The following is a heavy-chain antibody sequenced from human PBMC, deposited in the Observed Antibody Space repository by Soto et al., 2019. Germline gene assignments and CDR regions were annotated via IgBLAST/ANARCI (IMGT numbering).Heavy chain of an antibody. CDR1: GGSITSSSYY. CDR2: IYYSGST. V-gene: IGHV4-39*01. D-gene: IGHD1-26*01. CDR3: AAQEVGGSYVYTFDP. J-gene: IGHJ5*02. Sequence: QLHLRESGPGLVKPSETLSLTCTVSGGSITSSSYYWGWIRQPPGKGLEWIGSIYYSGSTYYNPSLKSRVTXAXXXSXXQVSLTLSSVTAADTAVYYCAAQEVGGSYVYTFDPWGQGTLVTVSS.